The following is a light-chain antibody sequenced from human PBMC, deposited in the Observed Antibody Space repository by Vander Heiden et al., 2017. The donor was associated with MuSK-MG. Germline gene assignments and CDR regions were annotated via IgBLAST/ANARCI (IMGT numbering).Light chain of an antibody. CDR3: QQYKHWQT. J-gene: IGKJ1*01. Sequence: IPLRQFPATLPLSPGETPTLSSLASPIVCSDLARYQQQPGQAPRLLIFGASSRAAGSPGRFSGSGAGTEFTNSSSSLQSEDSAVYYLQQYKHWQTFGQGTKVEIK. CDR2: GAS. CDR1: PIVCSD. V-gene: IGKV3-15*01.